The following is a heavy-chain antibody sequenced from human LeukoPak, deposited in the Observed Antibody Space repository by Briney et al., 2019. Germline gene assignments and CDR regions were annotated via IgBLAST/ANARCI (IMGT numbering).Heavy chain of an antibody. CDR1: GFTFSSYA. CDR3: AKPTNARGGYGSGSYPYFFDY. Sequence: GGSLRLSCAASGFTFSSYAMSWVRQAPGKGLEWVSAISGSGGSTYYADSVKGRFTISKDNSKNTLYLQMNSLRAEDTAVYYCAKPTNARGGYGSGSYPYFFDYWGQGTLVTVSS. V-gene: IGHV3-23*01. CDR2: ISGSGGST. J-gene: IGHJ4*02. D-gene: IGHD3-10*01.